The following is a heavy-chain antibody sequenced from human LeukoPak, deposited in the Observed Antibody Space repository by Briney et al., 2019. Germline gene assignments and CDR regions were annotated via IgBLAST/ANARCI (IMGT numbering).Heavy chain of an antibody. J-gene: IGHJ5*02. CDR3: ARGSGYQLLDEYNWFDP. Sequence: SETLSLTCTVSGGSISSGGYYWSWIRQHPGKGLEWIGYIYYSGSTYYNPSLKSRVTISVDTSKNQFSLELSSVTAADTAVYYCARGSGYQLLDEYNWFDPWGQGTLVTVSS. CDR2: IYYSGST. V-gene: IGHV4-31*03. D-gene: IGHD2-2*01. CDR1: GGSISSGGYY.